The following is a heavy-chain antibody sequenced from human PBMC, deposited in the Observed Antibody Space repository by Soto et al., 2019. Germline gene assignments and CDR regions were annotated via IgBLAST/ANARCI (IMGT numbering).Heavy chain of an antibody. D-gene: IGHD3-16*01. CDR1: GCTFSNYW. Sequence: GGSLRLSCSASGCTFSNYWMHWVRQGPGKGLVWVARLNIDGSTRNYADSVKGRFTISRDNAQNTLFLQMNSLGAEDTAVYYCARGGHYAGLSYHPVGFDSWGQRTQVTVSS. V-gene: IGHV3-74*01. CDR2: LNIDGSTR. CDR3: ARGGHYAGLSYHPVGFDS. J-gene: IGHJ4*02.